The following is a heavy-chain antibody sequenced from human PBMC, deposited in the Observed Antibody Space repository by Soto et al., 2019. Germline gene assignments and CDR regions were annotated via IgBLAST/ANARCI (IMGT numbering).Heavy chain of an antibody. V-gene: IGHV1-3*01. D-gene: IGHD3-10*01. CDR2: INAGNGNT. CDR1: GYTFTSYA. J-gene: IGHJ4*02. Sequence: ASVKVSCKASGYTFTSYAMHWVRQAPGQRLEWMGWINAGNGNTKYSQKFQGRVTITRDTSASTAYMELSSLRSEDTAVYYCAGVGLWLGGPPHTYFDYWGQGTLVTVSS. CDR3: AGVGLWLGGPPHTYFDY.